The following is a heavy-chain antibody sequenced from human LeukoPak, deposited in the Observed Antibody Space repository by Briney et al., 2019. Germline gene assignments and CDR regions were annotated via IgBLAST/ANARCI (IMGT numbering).Heavy chain of an antibody. D-gene: IGHD4-17*01. CDR3: CIEAVTRNYFDY. Sequence: GGSLRLSCGASGFHVSSNYMHWVRQAPGKGLEWVSVIYSGGSTYYADSVKGRFTISRDNSKNTLFLPMNNLRAEDQSVYYLCIEAVTRNYFDYWGQGTPVTVSS. CDR1: GFHVSSNY. CDR2: IYSGGST. V-gene: IGHV3-53*01. J-gene: IGHJ4*02.